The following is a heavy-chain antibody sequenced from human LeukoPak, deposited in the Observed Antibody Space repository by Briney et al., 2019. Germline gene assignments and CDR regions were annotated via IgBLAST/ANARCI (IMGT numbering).Heavy chain of an antibody. Sequence: SETLSLTCTVSGGSISSSSYCWGWIRQPPGKGLEWFGSIYYSGSTYYNPSLKSRVTISVDTSKNQFSLKRSSVTAADTAVYYCARMCDILTGYSFDYWGQGTLVTVSS. CDR3: ARMCDILTGYSFDY. CDR2: IYYSGST. CDR1: GGSISSSSYC. D-gene: IGHD3-9*01. V-gene: IGHV4-39*01. J-gene: IGHJ4*02.